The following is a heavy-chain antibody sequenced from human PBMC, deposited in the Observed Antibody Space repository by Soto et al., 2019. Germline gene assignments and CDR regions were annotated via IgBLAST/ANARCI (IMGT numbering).Heavy chain of an antibody. D-gene: IGHD5-18*01. Sequence: GESLKISCKGSGYSFTSYWISWVGQMPGKGLEWMGRIDPSDSYTNYSPSFQGHVTISADKSISTAYLQWSSLKASDTAMYYCARHGDTAMVPYYYYYGMDVWGQGTMVTVYS. CDR3: ARHGDTAMVPYYYYYGMDV. CDR1: GYSFTSYW. CDR2: IDPSDSYT. J-gene: IGHJ6*02. V-gene: IGHV5-10-1*01.